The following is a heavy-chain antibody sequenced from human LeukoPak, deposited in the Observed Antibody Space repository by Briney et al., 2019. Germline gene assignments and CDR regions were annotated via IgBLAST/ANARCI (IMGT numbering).Heavy chain of an antibody. CDR2: IIPIFGTA. D-gene: IGHD3-22*01. CDR3: ARDHRAGYYDSSGYRY. Sequence: SVKVSCKASGGTFTSYAISWVRQAPGQGLGWMGGIIPIFGTANYAQKFQGRVTITADESTSTAYMELSSLRSEDTAVYYCARDHRAGYYDSSGYRYWGQGTLVTVSS. CDR1: GGTFTSYA. V-gene: IGHV1-69*13. J-gene: IGHJ4*02.